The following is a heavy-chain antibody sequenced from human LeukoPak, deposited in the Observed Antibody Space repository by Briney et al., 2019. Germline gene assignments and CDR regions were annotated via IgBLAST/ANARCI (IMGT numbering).Heavy chain of an antibody. CDR1: GFTFGNYG. CDR2: IRYDGSDK. D-gene: IGHD1-26*01. V-gene: IGHV3-30*02. J-gene: IGHJ4*02. CDR3: SGSYSY. Sequence: GGSLRLSCAASGFTFGNYGMHWVRQAPGKGLEWVACIRYDGSDKYYADSVKGRFTISRDNSKNTLYLQMNSLRPEDTAVYFCSGSYSYWGQGTLVTVSS.